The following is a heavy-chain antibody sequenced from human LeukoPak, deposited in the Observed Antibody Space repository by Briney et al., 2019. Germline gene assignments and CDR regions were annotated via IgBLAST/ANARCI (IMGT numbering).Heavy chain of an antibody. V-gene: IGHV4-59*01. CDR2: IYYSGST. J-gene: IGHJ5*02. CDR3: ARSHPRWWFDP. Sequence: SETLSLTCTVSGGSISSYYWSWIRQPPAKGLEWMGYIYYSGSTNYNPSLKSRVTISVDTSKTQFTLKLSSVTAADTAVYYCARSHPRWWFDPWGQGTLVTVSS. CDR1: GGSISSYY.